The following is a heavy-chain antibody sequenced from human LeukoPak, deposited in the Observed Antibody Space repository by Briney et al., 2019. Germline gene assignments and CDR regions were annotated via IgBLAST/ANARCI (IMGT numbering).Heavy chain of an antibody. CDR1: GFTVSSNY. CDR2: IYSGGST. D-gene: IGHD5-24*01. CDR3: AKDLAEMATIIDY. V-gene: IGHV3-53*01. Sequence: GGSLRLSCAASGFTVSSNYMSWVRQAPGKGLEWVSVIYSGGSTYYADSVKGRFTISRDNSKNTLYLQMNSLRAEDTAVYYCAKDLAEMATIIDYWGQGTLVTVSS. J-gene: IGHJ4*02.